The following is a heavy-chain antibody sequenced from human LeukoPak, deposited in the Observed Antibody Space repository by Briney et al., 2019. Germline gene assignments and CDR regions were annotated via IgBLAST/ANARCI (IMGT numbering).Heavy chain of an antibody. CDR2: INTDGNIT. J-gene: IGHJ4*02. CDR3: ARELSGSISRHFDY. V-gene: IGHV3-74*01. CDR1: GFTFSNYW. Sequence: GGSLRLSCAASGFTFSNYWMHWVRQAPGKGPVWVSRINTDGNITTYADSVKGRFSISRDNAKNALYLQMNSLRAEDTAVFYRARELSGSISRHFDYWGQGTLVTVSS. D-gene: IGHD2-15*01.